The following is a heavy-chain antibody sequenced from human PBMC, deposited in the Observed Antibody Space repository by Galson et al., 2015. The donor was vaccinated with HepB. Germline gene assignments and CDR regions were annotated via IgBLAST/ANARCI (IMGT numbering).Heavy chain of an antibody. D-gene: IGHD5-18*01. V-gene: IGHV3-15*01. CDR3: TTDHSGYSYGYSDY. Sequence: SLRLSCAASGFTFSNAWMSWVRQAPGKGLEWVGRIKSKTDGGTTDYAAPVKGRFTISRDDSKNTLYLQMNSLKTEDTAVYYCTTDHSGYSYGYSDYWGQGTLVTVSS. CDR2: IKSKTDGGTT. J-gene: IGHJ4*02. CDR1: GFTFSNAW.